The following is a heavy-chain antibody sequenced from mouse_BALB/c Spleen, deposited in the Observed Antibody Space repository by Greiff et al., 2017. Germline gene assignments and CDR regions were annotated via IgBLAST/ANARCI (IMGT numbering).Heavy chain of an antibody. CDR3: ARPSTTATAWCAY. CDR1: GYTFSSYW. CDR2: ILPGSGST. Sequence: VLLVESGAELMKPGASVKISCKATGYTFSSYWIEWVKQRPGHGLEWIGEILPGSGSTNSNEKFKGKATFTADTSSDTAYMQLSSLTSEDSAVYYCARPSTTATAWCAYWGQGTLVTVSA. J-gene: IGHJ3*01. D-gene: IGHD1-2*01. V-gene: IGHV1-9*01.